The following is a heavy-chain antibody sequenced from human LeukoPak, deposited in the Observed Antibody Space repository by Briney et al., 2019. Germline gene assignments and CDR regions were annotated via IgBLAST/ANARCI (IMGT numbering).Heavy chain of an antibody. J-gene: IGHJ4*02. D-gene: IGHD3-9*01. CDR3: AREGSNFDWLPSGYFDY. V-gene: IGHV3-21*01. CDR1: GFTFSSYS. Sequence: GGSLRLSCAASGFTFSSYSMNWVRQAPGKGLEWVSSISSSSSYIYYADSVKGRFTISRDNAKNSLYLQMNSLRAEDTAVYYCAREGSNFDWLPSGYFDYWGQGTLVTVSS. CDR2: ISSSSSYI.